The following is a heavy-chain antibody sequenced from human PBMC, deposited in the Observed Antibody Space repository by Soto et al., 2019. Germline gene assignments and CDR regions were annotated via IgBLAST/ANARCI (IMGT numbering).Heavy chain of an antibody. V-gene: IGHV3-48*03. CDR2: ISSSGSTI. CDR1: GFTFSSYE. Sequence: GGSLRLSCAASGFTFSSYEMNWVRQAPGKGLEWVSYISSSGSTIYYADSVKGRFTISRDNAKNSLYLQMNLRRAAATAVDYCARVGDCSSTSCHSYGMDVWGQGTPVTVSS. CDR3: ARVGDCSSTSCHSYGMDV. D-gene: IGHD2-2*02. J-gene: IGHJ6*02.